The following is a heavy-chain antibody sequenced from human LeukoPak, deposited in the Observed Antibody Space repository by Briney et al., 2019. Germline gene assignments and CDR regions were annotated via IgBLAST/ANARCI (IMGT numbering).Heavy chain of an antibody. D-gene: IGHD3-10*01. J-gene: IGHJ6*04. CDR3: ARYRGVHYYYGMDV. CDR1: VGSLSRSY. V-gene: IGHV4-59*01. CDR2: LYYSEGT. Sequence: SETLSLTCTLSVGSLSRSYSSWSPQPPGKELECIGHLYYSEGTNYNPSLKSRVTISINTSKNQFSLKLSSVTAADTAVYYCARYRGVHYYYGMDVWGKGTTVTVSS.